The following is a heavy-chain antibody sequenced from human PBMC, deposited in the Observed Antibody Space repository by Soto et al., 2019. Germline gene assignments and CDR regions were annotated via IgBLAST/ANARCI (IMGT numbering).Heavy chain of an antibody. CDR2: IYWDDSK. Sequence: QITLKESGPTLVRPTQTLTLTCAFSGFSLSTSGVGVGWIRQPPGKALEWLAVIYWDDSKHYSPSLRSRLTITKDTSKNQVVLTMTNMEPMDTGTYYCAHKGPEDWQLDYGGEGTLVTVSS. J-gene: IGHJ4*02. D-gene: IGHD3-9*01. CDR3: AHKGPEDWQLDY. V-gene: IGHV2-5*02. CDR1: GFSLSTSGVG.